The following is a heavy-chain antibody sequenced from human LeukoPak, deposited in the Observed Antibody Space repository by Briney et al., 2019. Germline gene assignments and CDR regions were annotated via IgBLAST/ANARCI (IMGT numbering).Heavy chain of an antibody. J-gene: IGHJ3*02. Sequence: PSETLSLTCTVSGGSISSYYWSWIRQPPGKGLEWIGYISYSGSTNYNPSLKSRVTISVDTSKNQFSLKLSSVTAADTAVYYCARDVWELSDNDAFDIWGQGTMVTVSS. CDR1: GGSISSYY. D-gene: IGHD1-26*01. V-gene: IGHV4-59*01. CDR2: ISYSGST. CDR3: ARDVWELSDNDAFDI.